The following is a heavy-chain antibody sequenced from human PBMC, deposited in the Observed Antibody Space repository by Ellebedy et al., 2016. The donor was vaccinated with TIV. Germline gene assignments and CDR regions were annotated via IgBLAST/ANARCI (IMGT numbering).Heavy chain of an antibody. CDR1: GGAITYYY. Sequence: MPSETLSLTCNVSGGAITYYYWSWIRQPPGKGLAWLGYIHDSGTTKYNPPLKSRVTISVNTSKNQFSLKLSSVTAADTAVYYCARDAYCGGDCRMGGWFDPWGQGTLVTVSS. CDR3: ARDAYCGGDCRMGGWFDP. CDR2: IHDSGTT. D-gene: IGHD2-21*02. J-gene: IGHJ5*02. V-gene: IGHV4-59*12.